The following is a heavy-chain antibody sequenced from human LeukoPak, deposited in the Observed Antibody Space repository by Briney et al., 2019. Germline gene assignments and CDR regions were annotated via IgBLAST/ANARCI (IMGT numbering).Heavy chain of an antibody. CDR2: MKVDGTTI. V-gene: IGHV3-74*01. CDR3: VRGTNNWYGVDY. Sequence: GGSLRLSCAASGLTLSNSWMHWVRQVPGKGLVWVSYMKVDGTTISHADSVRGRFTMSSDNAKNTLYLQMNSLTEDDTAIYFCVRGTNNWYGVDYWGRGTLVTVSS. J-gene: IGHJ4*02. D-gene: IGHD1-1*01. CDR1: GLTLSNSW.